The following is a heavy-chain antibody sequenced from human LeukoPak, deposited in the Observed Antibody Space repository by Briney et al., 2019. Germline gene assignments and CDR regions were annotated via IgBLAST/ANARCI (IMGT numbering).Heavy chain of an antibody. CDR3: ARDSAGNDY. D-gene: IGHD6-13*01. CDR1: GFTSSTYW. CDR2: IKQDGSEK. Sequence: GGSLRLSCAASGFTSSTYWMSWVREAPGKGLEWVANIKQDGSEKYYVDSVKGRFTISRDNAKNSLYLQMNSLRAEDTAMYYCARDSAGNDYWGQGTLVTVSS. V-gene: IGHV3-7*01. J-gene: IGHJ4*02.